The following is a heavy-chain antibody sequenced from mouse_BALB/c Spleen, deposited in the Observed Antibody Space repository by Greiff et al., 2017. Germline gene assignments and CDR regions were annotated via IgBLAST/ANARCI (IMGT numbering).Heavy chain of an antibody. CDR3: ARQRGNYGWYFDV. J-gene: IGHJ1*01. D-gene: IGHD2-1*01. CDR2: ISSGSSTI. V-gene: IGHV5-17*02. CDR1: GFTFSSFG. Sequence: EVQLVESGGGLVQPGGSRKLSCAASGFTFSSFGMHWVRQAPEKGLEWVAYISSGSSTIYYADTVKGRFTISRDNPKNTLFLQMTSLRSEDTAMYYCARQRGNYGWYFDVWGAGTTVTVSS.